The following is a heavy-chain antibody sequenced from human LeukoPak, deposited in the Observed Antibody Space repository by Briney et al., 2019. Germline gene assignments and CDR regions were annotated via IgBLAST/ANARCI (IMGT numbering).Heavy chain of an antibody. CDR2: IKQDGSEK. Sequence: PGGSLRLSCAASGFTFSNAWMSWVRQAPGKGLEWVANIKQDGSEKYYVDSVKGRFTISRDNAKNSLYLQMNSLRAEDTAVYYCARDLGSSGYYYWGQGTLVTVSS. D-gene: IGHD3-22*01. J-gene: IGHJ4*02. CDR3: ARDLGSSGYYY. V-gene: IGHV3-7*01. CDR1: GFTFSNAW.